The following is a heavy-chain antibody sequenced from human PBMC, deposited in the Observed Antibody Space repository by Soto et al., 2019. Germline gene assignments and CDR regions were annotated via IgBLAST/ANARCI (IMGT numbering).Heavy chain of an antibody. J-gene: IGHJ4*02. Sequence: QVQLQESGPGLVKPSGTLSLTCAVSGGSISSNNWWSWVRQPPGKGLEWIGEVYYRGSTNYNPSLESRLSISVDKSKNQFSLKLTSVTAADTAVYYCGRDRGFGYERSGYDYWGQGTLVTVSS. CDR1: GGSISSNNW. V-gene: IGHV4-4*02. CDR3: GRDRGFGYERSGYDY. CDR2: VYYRGST. D-gene: IGHD3-22*01.